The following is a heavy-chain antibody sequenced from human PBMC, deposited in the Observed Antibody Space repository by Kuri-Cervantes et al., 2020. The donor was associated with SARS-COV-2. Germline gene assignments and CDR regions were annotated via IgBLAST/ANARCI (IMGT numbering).Heavy chain of an antibody. CDR1: GGSISSSSYY. Sequence: SETLSLTCTVSGGSISSSSYYWGWIRQPPGKGLGWIGSIYYSGRTYYNPSRKSRVTISVNTSKNQFPLKLSSVTAADTAVYYCARQMMSSITIFGVVIPRTWFDPWGQGTLVTVSS. CDR2: IYYSGRT. CDR3: ARQMMSSITIFGVVIPRTWFDP. D-gene: IGHD3-3*01. J-gene: IGHJ5*02. V-gene: IGHV4-39*01.